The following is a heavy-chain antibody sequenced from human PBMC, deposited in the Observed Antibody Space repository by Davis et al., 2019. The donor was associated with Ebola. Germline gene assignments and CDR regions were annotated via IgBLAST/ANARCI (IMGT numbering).Heavy chain of an antibody. Sequence: SVKVSCKASGGTFSSYAISWVRQAPGQGLEWMGGIIPIFGTANYAQKFQGRVTITADESTSTAYMGLSSLRSEDTAVYYCTRDPGKWELHKSGDYWGQGTLVTVSS. V-gene: IGHV1-69*13. CDR1: GGTFSSYA. D-gene: IGHD1-26*01. J-gene: IGHJ4*02. CDR3: TRDPGKWELHKSGDY. CDR2: IIPIFGTA.